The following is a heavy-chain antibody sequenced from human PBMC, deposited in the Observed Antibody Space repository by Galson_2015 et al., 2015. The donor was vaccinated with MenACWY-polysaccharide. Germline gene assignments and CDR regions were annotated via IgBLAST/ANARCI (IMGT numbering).Heavy chain of an antibody. J-gene: IGHJ4*02. CDR3: ARGSYPDLWSDYYIGGVFDY. D-gene: IGHD3-3*01. Sequence: SLRLSCAASGFTFSSCAMGWVRQAPGKGLEWVSGISASGGSTYYADSVKGRFTISRDNSKNTLYVQMNSLRAEDTAVYYCARGSYPDLWSDYYIGGVFDYWGQGTLFTVSS. CDR1: GFTFSSCA. V-gene: IGHV3-23*01. CDR2: ISASGGST.